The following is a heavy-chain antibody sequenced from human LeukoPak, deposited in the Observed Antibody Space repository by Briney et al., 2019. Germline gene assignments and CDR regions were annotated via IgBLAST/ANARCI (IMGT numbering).Heavy chain of an antibody. Sequence: PSETLSLTCGVSGVSISNTNWWCWVRQPPGQGLEWIGEISLTGLTHYNPSLESRVTVSLDKSKNQLSLNLTSVTAADTAVYYCSRENGAFSPFGYWGQGTLVTVLS. V-gene: IGHV4-4*02. J-gene: IGHJ4*02. CDR3: SRENGAFSPFGY. CDR2: ISLTGLT. D-gene: IGHD2-8*01. CDR1: GVSISNTNW.